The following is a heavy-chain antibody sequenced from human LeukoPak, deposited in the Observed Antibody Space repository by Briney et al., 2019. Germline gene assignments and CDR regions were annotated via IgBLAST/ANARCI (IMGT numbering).Heavy chain of an antibody. CDR3: ARYLDYYNWFDP. Sequence: SETLSLTCTVSGGSLSSYYWSWIRQPPGKGLEWIGYIYYSGSTNYNPSLKSRVTISVDTSKNQFSLKLSSVTAADTAVYYCARYLDYYNWFDPWGQGTLVTVSS. CDR2: IYYSGST. D-gene: IGHD4/OR15-4a*01. CDR1: GGSLSSYY. J-gene: IGHJ5*02. V-gene: IGHV4-59*01.